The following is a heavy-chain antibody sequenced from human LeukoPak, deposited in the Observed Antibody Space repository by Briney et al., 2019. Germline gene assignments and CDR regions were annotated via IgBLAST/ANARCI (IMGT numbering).Heavy chain of an antibody. Sequence: GGSLRLSCAASGFTFSDYYMSWIRQAPGKGLEWVSYISSSGSTIYYADSVKGRFTISRDNAKNSLYLQMNSLRAEDTDVYYCAREYYYGSGSLDIYYWGQGTLVTVSS. CDR3: AREYYYGSGSLDIYY. D-gene: IGHD3-10*01. V-gene: IGHV3-11*01. CDR2: ISSSGSTI. J-gene: IGHJ4*02. CDR1: GFTFSDYY.